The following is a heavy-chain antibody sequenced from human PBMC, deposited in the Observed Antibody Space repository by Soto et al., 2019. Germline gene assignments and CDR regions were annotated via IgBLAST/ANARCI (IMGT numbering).Heavy chain of an antibody. D-gene: IGHD2-21*01. CDR2: ITPAFGTT. CDR1: GSTFSKRS. CDR3: ATWGGLVIYRGFIGSLEF. V-gene: IGHV1-69*01. J-gene: IGHJ4*02. Sequence: QVHLVQSGAEVKKPGSSVKISCRASGSTFSKRSITWVRQAPGQGFEWMGGITPAFGTTNFARKIQGRLTITAAEQTPTAYLELSTLTSEDTAVYVCATWGGLVIYRGFIGSLEFWGQGTLVTVSS.